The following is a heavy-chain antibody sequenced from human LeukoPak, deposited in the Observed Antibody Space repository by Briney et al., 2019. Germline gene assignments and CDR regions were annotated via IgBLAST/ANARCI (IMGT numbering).Heavy chain of an antibody. Sequence: GSLRLSCAASGFTFSSYAMHWVRQAPGKGLEWVAVISYDGSNKYYADSVKGRFTISRDNSKNTLYLQMNSLRAEDTAVYYCAKDVVAGTDYYYYMGVWGKGTTVTISS. D-gene: IGHD6-19*01. V-gene: IGHV3-30*04. J-gene: IGHJ6*03. CDR2: ISYDGSNK. CDR3: AKDVVAGTDYYYYMGV. CDR1: GFTFSSYA.